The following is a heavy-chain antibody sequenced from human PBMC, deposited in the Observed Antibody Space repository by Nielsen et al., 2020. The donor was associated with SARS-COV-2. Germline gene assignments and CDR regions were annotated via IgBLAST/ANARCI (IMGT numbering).Heavy chain of an antibody. Sequence: GGSLRPSCAASGFSLRSSSMNWVRQAPGKGLEWVSSISDTGTYMHFADSVSGRFTISRDSAKNSLYLQMDRLKVEDTAVYFCARDQVAAAGNFYFDFWGQGTLVTVSS. CDR1: GFSLRSSS. CDR3: ARDQVAAAGNFYFDF. J-gene: IGHJ4*02. V-gene: IGHV3-21*01. CDR2: ISDTGTYM. D-gene: IGHD6-13*01.